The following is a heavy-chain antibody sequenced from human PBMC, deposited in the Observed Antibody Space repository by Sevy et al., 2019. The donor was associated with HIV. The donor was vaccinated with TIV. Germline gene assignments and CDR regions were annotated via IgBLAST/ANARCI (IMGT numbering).Heavy chain of an antibody. CDR1: GYTFITYG. CDR2: ISPYNGNT. J-gene: IGHJ4*02. CDR3: ARDWVSVDVLSGYYPYFDY. Sequence: ASVKVSCKASGYTFITYGISWVRQAPGQGLEWMGWISPYNGNTKSVQSLQGRVTMTTDTSTSTAYMELRSLRTDDTAVYYCARDWVSVDVLSGYYPYFDYWGQGTLVTVSS. V-gene: IGHV1-18*01. D-gene: IGHD3-22*01.